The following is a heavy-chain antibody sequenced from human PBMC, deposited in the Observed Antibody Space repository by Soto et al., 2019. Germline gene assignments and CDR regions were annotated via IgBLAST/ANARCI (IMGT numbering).Heavy chain of an antibody. CDR3: ARGRIAVAEMNWFDP. CDR2: INHSGST. V-gene: IGHV4-34*01. D-gene: IGHD6-19*01. Sequence: SETLSLTCAVYGGSFSGYYWSWIRQPPGKGLEWIGEINHSGSTNYNPSLKSRVTISVDTSKNQFSLKLSSVTAADTAVYYCARGRIAVAEMNWFDPWGQGTLVTVSS. J-gene: IGHJ5*02. CDR1: GGSFSGYY.